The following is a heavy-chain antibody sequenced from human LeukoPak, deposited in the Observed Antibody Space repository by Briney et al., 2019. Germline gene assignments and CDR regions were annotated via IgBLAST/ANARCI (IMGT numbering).Heavy chain of an antibody. Sequence: GGSLRLSCAASGFTFSSYAMSWVRQAPGKGLEWVSAISGSGGSTYYADSVKGRFTISRDNSKDTLYLQMNSLRAEDTAVYYCASAHDDIVVVPAATYYYSGMDVWGQGTTVTVSS. V-gene: IGHV3-23*01. CDR1: GFTFSSYA. CDR2: ISGSGGST. J-gene: IGHJ6*02. CDR3: ASAHDDIVVVPAATYYYSGMDV. D-gene: IGHD2-2*01.